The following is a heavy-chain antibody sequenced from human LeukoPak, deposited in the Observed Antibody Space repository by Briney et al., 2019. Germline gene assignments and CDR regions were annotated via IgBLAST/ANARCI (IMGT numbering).Heavy chain of an antibody. Sequence: ASVTVSCKASGYTFTSYAMHWVRQAPGQRLEWMGWINAGNGNTKYSQKFQGRVTITRDTSASTAYMELSSLRSEDTAVYYCARYYGGMAAAGSGYFDYWGQGTLVTVSS. CDR3: ARYYGGMAAAGSGYFDY. CDR2: INAGNGNT. D-gene: IGHD6-13*01. J-gene: IGHJ4*02. CDR1: GYTFTSYA. V-gene: IGHV1-3*01.